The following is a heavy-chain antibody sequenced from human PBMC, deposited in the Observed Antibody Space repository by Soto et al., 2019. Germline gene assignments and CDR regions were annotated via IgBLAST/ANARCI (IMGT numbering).Heavy chain of an antibody. CDR2: IDPSDSYT. Sequence: GESLEISCKGSGYSFTSYWISWVRQMPGKGLEWMGRIDPSDSYTNYSPSFQGHVTISADKSISTAYLQWSSLKASDTDMYYCASLAVAGTYYYYGMDVWGQGTTVTVSS. CDR1: GYSFTSYW. CDR3: ASLAVAGTYYYYGMDV. J-gene: IGHJ6*02. V-gene: IGHV5-10-1*01. D-gene: IGHD6-19*01.